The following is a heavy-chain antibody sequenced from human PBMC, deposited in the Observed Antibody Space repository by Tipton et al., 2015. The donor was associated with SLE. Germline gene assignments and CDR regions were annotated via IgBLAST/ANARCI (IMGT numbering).Heavy chain of an antibody. Sequence: SLRLSCAASGFTFGSYSMNWVRQAPGKGLEWVSSISSSSSYIYYADSVKGRFTISRDNAKNSLYLQMNSLRAEDTAVYYCAREEMGEPGAFDIWGQGTMVTVSS. CDR1: GFTFGSYS. J-gene: IGHJ3*02. V-gene: IGHV3-21*01. CDR3: AREEMGEPGAFDI. CDR2: ISSSSSYI. D-gene: IGHD1-14*01.